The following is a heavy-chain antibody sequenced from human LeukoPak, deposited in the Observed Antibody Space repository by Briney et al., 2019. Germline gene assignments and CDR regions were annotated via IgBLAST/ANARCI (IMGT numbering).Heavy chain of an antibody. V-gene: IGHV1-3*01. D-gene: IGHD3-10*01. J-gene: IGHJ4*02. CDR2: INVGNGDT. CDR1: GYTFTNNA. CDR3: TRDMYYGSGGFFDH. Sequence: GASVKVSCKTSGYTFTNNAVHWVRQAPGQRLEFVGWINVGNGDTQYSQKFQGRVTITRDASASTAYMELSSLRSEDTAVYYCTRDMYYGSGGFFDHWGQGTLVTVSS.